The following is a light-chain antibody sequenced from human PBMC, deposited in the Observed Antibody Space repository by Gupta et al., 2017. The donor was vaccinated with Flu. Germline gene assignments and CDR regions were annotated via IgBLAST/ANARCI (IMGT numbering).Light chain of an antibody. Sequence: SAPASPASVSGSPTQSITHSPTATSNDVGGYSYVSWYQQRPGKAPKLMIYEVSNRPSAVSNRFSGSKSGNTASLTISGLQVEDEAEYYCTSYTSSTTPVFGGGTKLTVL. CDR2: EVS. CDR1: SNDVGGYSY. V-gene: IGLV2-14*03. J-gene: IGLJ3*02. CDR3: TSYTSSTTPV.